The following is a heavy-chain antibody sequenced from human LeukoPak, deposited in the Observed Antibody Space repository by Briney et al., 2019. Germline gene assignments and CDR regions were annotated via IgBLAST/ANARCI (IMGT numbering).Heavy chain of an antibody. Sequence: GGSLRLSCAASGFTFSSYWMHWVRQAPGKGPVWVSRINSDGSDTSYADSVKGRFTISRDNVKNVLYLQMTSLRPEDTALYYCAKDLSSAITSALVLDVWGQGTTVIVSS. CDR3: AKDLSSAITSALVLDV. J-gene: IGHJ6*02. CDR2: INSDGSDT. D-gene: IGHD3-22*01. CDR1: GFTFSSYW. V-gene: IGHV3-74*01.